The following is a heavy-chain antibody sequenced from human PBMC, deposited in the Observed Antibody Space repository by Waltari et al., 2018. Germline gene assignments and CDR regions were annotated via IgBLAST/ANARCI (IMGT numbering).Heavy chain of an antibody. CDR3: AREFNGVAPLLWFGDYYMDV. V-gene: IGHV4-34*01. J-gene: IGHJ6*03. D-gene: IGHD3-10*01. CDR2: INHSGST. Sequence: QVQLQQWGAGLLKPSETLSLTCAVYGGSFSGYYWSWIRQPPGKGLELIGEINHSGSTNYNPSLKSRVTISVDTSKNQFSLKLSSVTAADTAVYYCAREFNGVAPLLWFGDYYMDVWGKGTTVTVSS. CDR1: GGSFSGYY.